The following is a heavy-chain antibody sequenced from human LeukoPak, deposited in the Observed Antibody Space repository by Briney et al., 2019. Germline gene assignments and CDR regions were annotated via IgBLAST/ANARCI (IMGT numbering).Heavy chain of an antibody. J-gene: IGHJ4*02. CDR3: ARAAPGIAVAVDY. D-gene: IGHD6-19*01. Sequence: SETLSLTCTVSGGSISSYYWSWIRQPPGKGLEWIGYIYYSGSTNYNPSLKSRVTISVDTSKNQFSLKLSSVTAADTAVYYCARAAPGIAVAVDYWGQGTLVTVSS. V-gene: IGHV4-59*01. CDR2: IYYSGST. CDR1: GGSISSYY.